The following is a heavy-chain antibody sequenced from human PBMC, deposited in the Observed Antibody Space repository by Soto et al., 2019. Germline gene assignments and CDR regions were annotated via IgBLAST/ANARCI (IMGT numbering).Heavy chain of an antibody. J-gene: IGHJ4*02. CDR2: ISGSGGST. Sequence: EVQLLESGGGLVQPGGSLRLSCAASGFTFSSYALSWVRQAPGKGLEWVAIISGSGGSTFYTDSVKGRCTISRDNSKNTLYLQRNNLRAEDTAVDYCAKHVYKGCPDYGGQGTLVTVSS. D-gene: IGHD1-1*01. CDR3: AKHVYKGCPDY. V-gene: IGHV3-23*01. CDR1: GFTFSSYA.